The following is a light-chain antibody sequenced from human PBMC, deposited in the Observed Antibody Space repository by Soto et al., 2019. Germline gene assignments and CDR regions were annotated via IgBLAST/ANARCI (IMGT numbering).Light chain of an antibody. J-gene: IGLJ2*01. CDR3: SSYTSSSTSV. V-gene: IGLV2-14*03. CDR1: SSDVGGYNY. Sequence: QSALTQPASVSGSHGQSITISCTGTSSDVGGYNYVSWYQHHPGKAPKLIIYDVSNRPSGVSNRFSGSKSGNTASLSISGLQAEDAAEYYCSSYTSSSTSVFGGGTKLTVL. CDR2: DVS.